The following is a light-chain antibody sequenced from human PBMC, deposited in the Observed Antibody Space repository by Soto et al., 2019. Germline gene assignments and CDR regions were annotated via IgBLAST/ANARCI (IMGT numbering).Light chain of an antibody. Sequence: EIVLTQSPATLPLSPGERATLSCRASQSVSSSLAWYQQKPGKAPRLLIYDASNRATGIPARFSGIGSGTDFTLTISSLEPEDFAVYYCHQRSNWPITFGQGKRLEIK. CDR2: DAS. CDR1: QSVSSS. J-gene: IGKJ5*01. V-gene: IGKV3-11*01. CDR3: HQRSNWPIT.